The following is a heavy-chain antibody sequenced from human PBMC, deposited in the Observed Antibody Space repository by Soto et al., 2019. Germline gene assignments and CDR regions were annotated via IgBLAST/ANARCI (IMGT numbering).Heavy chain of an antibody. V-gene: IGHV1-18*01. CDR3: ARDNAFDIDY. Sequence: QVHLLQSGAEVQKPGASVKVSCKTSGYTFNDFGITWVQQAPGLGLEWLGWIYSKAGKMNFAPKFQNRVIMTTDTSTRIAFMELTKLTFDDSAIFFCARDNAFDIDYWGQGTLVTVS. CDR1: GYTFNDFG. J-gene: IGHJ4*02. D-gene: IGHD2-2*01. CDR2: IYSKAGKM.